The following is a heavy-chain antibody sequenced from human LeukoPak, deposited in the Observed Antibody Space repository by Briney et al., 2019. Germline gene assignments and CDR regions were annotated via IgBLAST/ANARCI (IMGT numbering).Heavy chain of an antibody. CDR2: ISWDGGST. CDR1: GFTFDDYT. CDR3: AKDIGERSGSPQV. J-gene: IGHJ3*01. Sequence: GGSLRLSCAAAGFTFDDYTMHWVRQAPGKGLEWVSLISWDGGSTYYADSVRGRFTISRDNSKNSLFLQMNSLRTEDTALYYCAKDIGERSGSPQVWGQGTMVTVSS. D-gene: IGHD3-10*01. V-gene: IGHV3-43*01.